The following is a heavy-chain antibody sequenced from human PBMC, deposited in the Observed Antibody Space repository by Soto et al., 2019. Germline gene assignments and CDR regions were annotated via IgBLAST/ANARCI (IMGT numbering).Heavy chain of an antibody. CDR3: ARHFQWLVTFDY. CDR1: GGSISSYY. CDR2: IYYSGST. V-gene: IGHV4-59*08. J-gene: IGHJ4*02. D-gene: IGHD6-19*01. Sequence: QVQLQESGPGLVKPSETLSLTCTVSGGSISSYYWSWIRQPPGKGLEWIGYIYYSGSTNYNPSLKRRVTISVDTSKNQFSLKLSSVTAADTAVYYCARHFQWLVTFDYWGQGTLVTVSS.